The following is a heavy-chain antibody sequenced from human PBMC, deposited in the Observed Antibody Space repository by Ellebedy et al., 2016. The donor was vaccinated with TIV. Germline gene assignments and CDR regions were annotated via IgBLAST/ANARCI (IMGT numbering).Heavy chain of an antibody. CDR3: AKVIAVAGKPGGDYYGMDV. V-gene: IGHV1-24*01. Sequence: ASVKVSCXASGYTFTGYYMHWVRQAPGKGLEWMGGFDPEDGETIYAQKFQGRVTMTRDTSTSTVYMELSSLRAEDTAVYYCAKVIAVAGKPGGDYYGMDVWGQGTTVTVSS. D-gene: IGHD6-19*01. CDR1: GYTFTGYY. CDR2: FDPEDGET. J-gene: IGHJ6*02.